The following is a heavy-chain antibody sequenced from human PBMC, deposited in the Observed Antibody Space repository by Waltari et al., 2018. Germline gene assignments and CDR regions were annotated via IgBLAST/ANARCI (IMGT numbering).Heavy chain of an antibody. CDR1: GGSISSSSYY. V-gene: IGHV4-39*01. CDR2: IYYSGST. CDR3: ARQDAGIGAYLYNWFDP. Sequence: QLQLQESGPGLVKPSETLSLTCTVSGGSISSSSYYWGWIRQPPGKGLEWIGSIYYSGSTYYNPSLKSRVTISVDTSKNQFSLKLSSVTAADTAVYYCARQDAGIGAYLYNWFDPWGQGTLVTVSS. D-gene: IGHD5-12*01. J-gene: IGHJ5*02.